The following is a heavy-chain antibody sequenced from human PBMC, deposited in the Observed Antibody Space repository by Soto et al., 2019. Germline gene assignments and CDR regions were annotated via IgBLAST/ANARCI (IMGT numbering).Heavy chain of an antibody. V-gene: IGHV4-59*01. D-gene: IGHD6-19*01. CDR2: IYYSGST. CDR1: GGSISSYY. CDR3: ARADRGWTFDY. Sequence: SETLSLTCTVSGGSISSYYWSWIRQPPGKGLEWIGYIYYSGSTNYNPSLKSRATISVDTSKNQFSLKLSSVTAADTAVYYCARADRGWTFDYWGQGTLVTVSS. J-gene: IGHJ4*02.